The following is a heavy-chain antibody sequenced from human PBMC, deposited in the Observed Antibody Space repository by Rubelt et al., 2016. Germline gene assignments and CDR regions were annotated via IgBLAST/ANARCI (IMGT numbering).Heavy chain of an antibody. CDR3: ARGHPSRRHMDV. CDR1: GFSLSNARMG. CDR2: ITHSGST. Sequence: KESGPVLVKPTETLTLTCTVSGFSLSNARMGVSWIRQPPGKGLEWIGEITHSGSTNYNPSLKSRVTLSVDTSKNQFSLKLRHVTAADTAVYYCARGHPSRRHMDVWGKGTTVTVSS. V-gene: IGHV4-4*02. J-gene: IGHJ6*03.